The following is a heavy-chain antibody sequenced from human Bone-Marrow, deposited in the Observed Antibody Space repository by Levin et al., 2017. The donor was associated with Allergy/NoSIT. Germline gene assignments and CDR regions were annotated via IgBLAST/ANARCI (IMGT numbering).Heavy chain of an antibody. Sequence: QPGGSLRLSCVVSGFSMSSFSMNWVRQGPGKGLEWLAYISSTSSVIHYGGPVRGRFTISRSNPKNERYLQMDRLRDEDAAVYYCARDRTYYYDSSGAFDFWGQGTPVTVSS. D-gene: IGHD3-22*01. CDR2: ISSTSSVI. CDR3: ARDRTYYYDSSGAFDF. V-gene: IGHV3-48*02. CDR1: GFSMSSFS. J-gene: IGHJ4*02.